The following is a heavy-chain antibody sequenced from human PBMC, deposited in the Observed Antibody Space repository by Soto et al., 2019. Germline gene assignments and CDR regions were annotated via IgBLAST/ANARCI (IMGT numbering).Heavy chain of an antibody. V-gene: IGHV3-30*18. Sequence: QVQLVESGGGVVQPGRSPRLSCAASGFTFSSYGMHWVRQAPGKGLERVAVISYDGSNKYYADCVKGRFTISRDNSKNTLYLQMNSLRAEDTAVYYCAKDRETRVALDYFDYWGQGTLVTLSS. CDR3: AKDRETRVALDYFDY. J-gene: IGHJ4*02. D-gene: IGHD5-12*01. CDR2: ISYDGSNK. CDR1: GFTFSSYG.